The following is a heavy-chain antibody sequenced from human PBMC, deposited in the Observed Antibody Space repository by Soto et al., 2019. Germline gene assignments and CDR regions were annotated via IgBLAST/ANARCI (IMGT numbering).Heavy chain of an antibody. CDR3: ARHRGGHRKLWFGEVPLYYGMDV. CDR1: GGSISSSSYY. D-gene: IGHD3-10*01. Sequence: KPSETLSLTCTVSGGSISSSSYYWGWIRQPPGKGLEWIGSIYYSGSTYYNPSLKSRVTISVDTSKNQFSLRLSSVTAADTAVYYCARHRGGHRKLWFGEVPLYYGMDVWGQGTTVTVSS. CDR2: IYYSGST. V-gene: IGHV4-39*01. J-gene: IGHJ6*02.